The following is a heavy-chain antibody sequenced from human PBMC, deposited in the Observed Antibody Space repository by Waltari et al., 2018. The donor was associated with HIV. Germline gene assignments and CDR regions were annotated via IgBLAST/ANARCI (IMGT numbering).Heavy chain of an antibody. CDR2: NTPMVGTA. J-gene: IGHJ6*02. V-gene: IGHV1-69*01. CDR1: GGTFSSFA. Sequence: QVQLVQSGAEVKKPGSSVKVSCKASGGTFSSFAISWVRQAPGQGLEWMGGNTPMVGTATYAQKFQGRVTITADESTSTAYMELSSLRSEDTAVYYCARDVVVVVAATLPYYYGMDVWGQGTTVTVSS. CDR3: ARDVVVVVAATLPYYYGMDV. D-gene: IGHD2-15*01.